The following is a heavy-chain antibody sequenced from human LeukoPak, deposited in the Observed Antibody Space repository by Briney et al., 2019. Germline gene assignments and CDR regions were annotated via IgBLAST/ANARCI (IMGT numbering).Heavy chain of an antibody. Sequence: GGSLRLSCAASGFTFRNHWMHWVRQTPGKGLVWVSRISSDGSSTTYADSAKGRFTISRDNAKNTLYLQMNNLRAEDTAVYYCARDQRVTGRPDIDYRGQGTLVIVSS. D-gene: IGHD6-6*01. V-gene: IGHV3-74*03. J-gene: IGHJ4*02. CDR2: ISSDGSST. CDR3: ARDQRVTGRPDIDY. CDR1: GFTFRNHW.